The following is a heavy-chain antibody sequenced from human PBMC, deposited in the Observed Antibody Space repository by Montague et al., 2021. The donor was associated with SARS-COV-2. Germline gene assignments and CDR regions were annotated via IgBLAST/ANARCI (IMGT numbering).Heavy chain of an antibody. CDR2: IHYSGST. CDR3: ARLWDTVYYYYGMDV. J-gene: IGHJ6*02. D-gene: IGHD1-26*01. V-gene: IGHV4-39*01. CDR1: GGSISSSSYY. Sequence: SETLSLTCAVSGGSISSSSYYWGWIRQPPGKGLEWIGGIHYSGSTYYNPSLKSRVSTSVDTSKNQFSLKLSSVTAADTAVYYCARLWDTVYYYYGMDVWGQGATVTVSS.